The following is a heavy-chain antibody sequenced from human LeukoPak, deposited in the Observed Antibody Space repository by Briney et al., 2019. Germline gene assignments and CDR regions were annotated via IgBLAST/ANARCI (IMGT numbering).Heavy chain of an antibody. Sequence: SETLSLTCAVYGGSFSGYYWSWIRQPPGKGLEWIGEINHSGSTDYNPSLKSRVTISVDTSKNQFSLKLSSVTAADTAVYYCARSGIAVAGPPHLTYYMDVWGKGTTVTVSS. J-gene: IGHJ6*03. CDR1: GGSFSGYY. D-gene: IGHD6-19*01. V-gene: IGHV4-34*01. CDR3: ARSGIAVAGPPHLTYYMDV. CDR2: INHSGST.